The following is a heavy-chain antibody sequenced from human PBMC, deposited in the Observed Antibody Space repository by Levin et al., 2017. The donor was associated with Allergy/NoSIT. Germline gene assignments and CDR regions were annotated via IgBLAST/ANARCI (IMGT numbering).Heavy chain of an antibody. J-gene: IGHJ4*02. V-gene: IGHV1-18*01. Sequence: GASVKVSCKASGYTFTSYGISWVRQAPGQGLEWMGWISAYNGNTNYAQKLQGRVTMTTDTSTSTAYMELRSLRSDDTAVYYCARSDSSSWHAQIDYWGQGTLVTVSS. D-gene: IGHD6-13*01. CDR2: ISAYNGNT. CDR3: ARSDSSSWHAQIDY. CDR1: GYTFTSYG.